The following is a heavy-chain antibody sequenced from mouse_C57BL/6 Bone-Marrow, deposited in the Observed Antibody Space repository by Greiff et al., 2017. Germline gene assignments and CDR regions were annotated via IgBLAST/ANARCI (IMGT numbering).Heavy chain of an antibody. J-gene: IGHJ3*01. Sequence: VQLKESVAELVRPGASVKLSCTASGFNIKNTYMHWVKQRPEQGLEWIGRIDPANGNNKYAPTFPGQATITADTSSNAAYLQLSSLTSEDTAIYYCARSYYSIFAYWGQGTLVTVSA. CDR2: IDPANGNN. CDR3: ARSYYSIFAY. V-gene: IGHV14-3*01. D-gene: IGHD2-5*01. CDR1: GFNIKNTY.